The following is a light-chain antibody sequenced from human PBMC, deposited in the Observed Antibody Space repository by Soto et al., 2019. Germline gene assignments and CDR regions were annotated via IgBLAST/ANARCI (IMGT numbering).Light chain of an antibody. CDR1: SSNIGSNT. J-gene: IGLJ2*01. V-gene: IGLV1-44*01. Sequence: QSVLTQPPSASGTPGQRVTISCSGSSSNIGSNTVNWYQQLPGTAPKLLIYSNHQRPSGVPDRFSGSKSGTSASLAISGLQSEDEADYYCAAWDDSLKGVFGGGTKVTVL. CDR3: AAWDDSLKGV. CDR2: SNH.